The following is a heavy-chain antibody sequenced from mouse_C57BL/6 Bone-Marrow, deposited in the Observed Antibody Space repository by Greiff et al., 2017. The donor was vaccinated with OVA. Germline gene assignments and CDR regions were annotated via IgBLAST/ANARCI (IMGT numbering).Heavy chain of an antibody. CDR2: IYPRSGNT. Sequence: VQLQQSGAELARPGASVKLSCKASGYTFTSYGISWVKQRTGQGLEWIGEIYPRSGNTYYNEKFKGKATLTADKSSSTAYMELRSLTSEDSAVYFCARELAYYGSSSFAYWGQGTLVTVSA. CDR3: ARELAYYGSSSFAY. J-gene: IGHJ3*01. CDR1: GYTFTSYG. V-gene: IGHV1-81*01. D-gene: IGHD1-1*01.